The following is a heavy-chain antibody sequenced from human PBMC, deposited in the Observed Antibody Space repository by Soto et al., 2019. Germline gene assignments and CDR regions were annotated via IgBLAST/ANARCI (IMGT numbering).Heavy chain of an antibody. CDR1: GYTFTSYG. Sequence: ASVKVSCKASGYTFTSYGISWVRQAPGQGLEWMGWISAHNRNTNYAQELQGRVTMTTDTSTSTAYMELSSLRSDDTAVYYCARDRGGHSIAAAGTVFWFDPWGQGTLVTVSS. D-gene: IGHD6-13*01. V-gene: IGHV1-18*01. J-gene: IGHJ5*02. CDR3: ARDRGGHSIAAAGTVFWFDP. CDR2: ISAHNRNT.